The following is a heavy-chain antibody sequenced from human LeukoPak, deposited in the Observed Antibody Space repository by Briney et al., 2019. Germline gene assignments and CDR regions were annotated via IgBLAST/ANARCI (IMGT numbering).Heavy chain of an antibody. Sequence: ASVKVSCKVSGYTLTELSMHWVRQAPGKGLEWMGGFDPEDGETIYAQKFQGRVTMTEDTSTDTAYMELSSLRSEDTAVYYCATPWKGVYYYGRDVWGQGTTVTVSS. J-gene: IGHJ6*02. D-gene: IGHD1-1*01. CDR2: FDPEDGET. CDR3: ATPWKGVYYYGRDV. CDR1: GYTLTELS. V-gene: IGHV1-24*01.